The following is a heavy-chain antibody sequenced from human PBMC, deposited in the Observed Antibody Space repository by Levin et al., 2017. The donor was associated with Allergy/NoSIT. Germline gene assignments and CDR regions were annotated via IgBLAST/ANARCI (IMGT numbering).Heavy chain of an antibody. Sequence: SETLSLTCTVSGGSISSSSYYWGWIRQPPGKGLEWIGSIYYSGSTYYNPSLKSRVTISVDTSKNQFSLKLSSVTAADTAVYYCARGLIYSYGSHYDYWGQGTLVTVSS. CDR2: IYYSGST. CDR1: GGSISSSSYY. CDR3: ARGLIYSYGSHYDY. D-gene: IGHD5-18*01. V-gene: IGHV4-39*01. J-gene: IGHJ4*02.